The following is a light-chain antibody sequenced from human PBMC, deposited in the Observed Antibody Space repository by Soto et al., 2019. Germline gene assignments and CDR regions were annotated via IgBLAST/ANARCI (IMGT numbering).Light chain of an antibody. V-gene: IGKV3-20*01. Sequence: EIVLTQSPGTLSLSPGERATLSCRASQSVSSSYLAWYQQKPGQAPRLLIYGASSRATGIPDRFSGSGSGTDFAITISILEADDVAVYYCQQYGSSPLTFGQGTTVEIK. J-gene: IGKJ1*01. CDR3: QQYGSSPLT. CDR1: QSVSSSY. CDR2: GAS.